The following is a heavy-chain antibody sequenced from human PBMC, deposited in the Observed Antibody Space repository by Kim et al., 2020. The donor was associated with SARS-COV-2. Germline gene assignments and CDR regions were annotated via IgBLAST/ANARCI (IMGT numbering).Heavy chain of an antibody. CDR2: IYYSGST. CDR3: ARRGRITMVRGVAQSYFDY. J-gene: IGHJ4*02. V-gene: IGHV4-39*01. Sequence: SETLSLTCTVSGGSISSSSYYWGWIRQPPGKGLEWIGSIYYSGSTYYNPSLKSRVTISVDTSKNQFSLKLSSVTAADTAVYYCARRGRITMVRGVAQSYFDYWGQGTLVTVSS. CDR1: GGSISSSSYY. D-gene: IGHD3-10*01.